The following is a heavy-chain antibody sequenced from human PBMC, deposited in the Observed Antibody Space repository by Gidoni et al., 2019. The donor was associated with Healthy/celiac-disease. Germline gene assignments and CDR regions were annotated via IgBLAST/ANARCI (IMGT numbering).Heavy chain of an antibody. CDR2: IYYSGRT. CDR3: ARTVVVPAAIRGWYYYMDV. V-gene: IGHV4-59*01. J-gene: IGHJ6*03. Sequence: QVQLQESGPGLVKPSETLSLTCTVSGGSISSFYWSWIRQPPGKGLEWIGYIYYSGRTNYNPSLKSRVTISVDTSKNQFSLKLSSVTAADTAVYYCARTVVVPAAIRGWYYYMDVWGKGTTVTVSS. CDR1: GGSISSFY. D-gene: IGHD2-2*02.